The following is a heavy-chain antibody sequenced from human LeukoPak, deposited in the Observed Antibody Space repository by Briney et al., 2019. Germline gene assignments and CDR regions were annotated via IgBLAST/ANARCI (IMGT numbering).Heavy chain of an antibody. D-gene: IGHD3-10*01. J-gene: IGHJ4*02. CDR2: ISGSGSST. V-gene: IGHV3-23*01. CDR1: GFTFSICA. Sequence: GGSLRLSCAASGFTFSICAMNWVRQARGKGLEWVSGISGSGSSTYYADSVKGRFTISRDSSKNTVYLQMNSLRAEDTAVYYCAKADGSYKTLIDYWGQGTLVTVSS. CDR3: AKADGSYKTLIDY.